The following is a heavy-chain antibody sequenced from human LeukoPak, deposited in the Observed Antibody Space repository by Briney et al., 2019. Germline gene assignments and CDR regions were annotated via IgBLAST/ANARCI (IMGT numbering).Heavy chain of an antibody. Sequence: SETLSLTCTVSGDSISNSYWSWIRQPPGKGLEWIGYVHFSGTTHYNPSLDSRVTMSIDASKNQFSLSLNSVTAADTAVYYCARVRYNYGDSDYWGQGTLVTVSS. J-gene: IGHJ4*02. CDR2: VHFSGTT. V-gene: IGHV4-4*08. CDR3: ARVRYNYGDSDY. CDR1: GDSISNSY. D-gene: IGHD5-18*01.